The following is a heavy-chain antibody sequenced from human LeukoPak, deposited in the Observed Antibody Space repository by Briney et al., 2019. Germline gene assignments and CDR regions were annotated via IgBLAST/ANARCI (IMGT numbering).Heavy chain of an antibody. V-gene: IGHV3-48*03. CDR1: GFTFSSYE. CDR2: ISSSGSTI. D-gene: IGHD2-21*01. J-gene: IGHJ6*02. CDR3: ARVGISPLLYYYGMDV. Sequence: GGSLRLSCAASGFTFSSYEMNWVRQAPGKGLEWVSYISSSGSTIYYADSVKGRFTISRDNAKNSLYLQMNSLRAEDTAVYYCARVGISPLLYYYGMDVWGQGTTVTVSS.